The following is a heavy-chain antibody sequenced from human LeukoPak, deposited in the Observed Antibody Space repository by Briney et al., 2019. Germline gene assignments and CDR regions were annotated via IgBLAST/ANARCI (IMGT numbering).Heavy chain of an antibody. J-gene: IGHJ4*02. CDR1: GYTFTGYY. Sequence: GSVKVSRKASGYTFTGYYMHWVRQAPGQGGEWVGGIYPNSGGTNNAQDLQGWVTMTRNTSISTAYMELSRLRTDDTAVYYCARVVSGTYSGFGYFDYWGQGTLVTVSS. D-gene: IGHD1-26*01. CDR2: IYPNSGGT. V-gene: IGHV1-2*04. CDR3: ARVVSGTYSGFGYFDY.